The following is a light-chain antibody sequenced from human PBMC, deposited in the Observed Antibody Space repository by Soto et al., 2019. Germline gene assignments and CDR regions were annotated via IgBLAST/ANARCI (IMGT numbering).Light chain of an antibody. J-gene: IGLJ2*01. CDR1: SSDVGGYNY. CDR3: SSYAVSTLVV. CDR2: EVS. V-gene: IGLV2-8*01. Sequence: QSALTQPPSASGSPGQSVTISCTGTSSDVGGYNYVSWYQQHPGKAPKLMIYEVSKRPSGVPDRFSGSKSGNTASLTVSWLQAEDEADYYCSSYAVSTLVVFGGGTKLTVL.